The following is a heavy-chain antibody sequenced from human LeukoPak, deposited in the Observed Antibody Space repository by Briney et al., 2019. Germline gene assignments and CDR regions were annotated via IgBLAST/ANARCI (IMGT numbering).Heavy chain of an antibody. Sequence: ASVKVSCKASGYTFISYGISWVRHAPGQGLEWMGWISGYNGNTNYARKFQGRVTMTTDTSTSTAYLELRRLRSDDTAIYYCAREFCSGGGCYYYGMDVWGQGTTVTVSS. J-gene: IGHJ6*02. CDR1: GYTFISYG. CDR3: AREFCSGGGCYYYGMDV. CDR2: ISGYNGNT. V-gene: IGHV1-18*01. D-gene: IGHD2-15*01.